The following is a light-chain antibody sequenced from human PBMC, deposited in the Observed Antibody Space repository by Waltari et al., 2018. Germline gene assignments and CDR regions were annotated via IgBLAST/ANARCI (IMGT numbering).Light chain of an antibody. CDR1: SSYVGAYNY. J-gene: IGLJ2*01. Sequence: QSALTQPASVSGSPGQSITISCTGTSSYVGAYNYVSWYQQHPGKAPKLTLFDVSNRPSGVSNRCSGSKACNTASLTISGLQAEDEADYYCSSYTSSSTVVFGGGTKLTVL. CDR3: SSYTSSSTVV. V-gene: IGLV2-14*03. CDR2: DVS.